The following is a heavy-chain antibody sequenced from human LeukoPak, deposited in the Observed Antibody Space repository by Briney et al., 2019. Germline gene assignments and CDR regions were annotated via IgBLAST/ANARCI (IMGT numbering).Heavy chain of an antibody. J-gene: IGHJ4*02. D-gene: IGHD2-8*01. Sequence: GGSLRLSCAASGFTFSTYDFHWVRQTTGKGLEWVSATGTAGDTWYSGSVKGRFTISREDAKSSMYLQMNSLRVGDTAVYYCARQNRNGFDYWGQGTLVTVSS. V-gene: IGHV3-13*01. CDR3: ARQNRNGFDY. CDR2: TGTAGDT. CDR1: GFTFSTYD.